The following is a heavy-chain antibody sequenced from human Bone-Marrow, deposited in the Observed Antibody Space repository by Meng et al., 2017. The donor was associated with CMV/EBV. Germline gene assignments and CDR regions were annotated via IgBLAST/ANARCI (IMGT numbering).Heavy chain of an antibody. CDR3: AKETSLTTSWYYYGMDV. V-gene: IGHV3-30*02. J-gene: IGHJ6*02. D-gene: IGHD1-14*01. CDR1: GFTFSTYG. CDR2: IRYDEKNE. Sequence: GGSLRLSPAESGFTFSTYGMHRVRQAPGKGLEWVAFIRYDEKNEYYVDSVKGRFTISRDNAKNTLYLQMNSLRAEDTAVYYCAKETSLTTSWYYYGMDVWAQGTTVTVPS.